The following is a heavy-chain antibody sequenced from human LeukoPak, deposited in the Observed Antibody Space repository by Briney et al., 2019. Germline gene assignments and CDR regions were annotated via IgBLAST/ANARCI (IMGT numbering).Heavy chain of an antibody. CDR2: IKQDGSEK. CDR1: GFTFSSYW. D-gene: IGHD6-19*01. Sequence: PGGSLRLSCAASGFTFSSYWMSWVRQAPGKGLEWVANIKQDGSEKYYVDSVKGRFTISRDNAKNSLYLQMNSLRAQDTAVYYCARDLGIAVAGTVDYWGQGTLVTVSS. J-gene: IGHJ4*02. CDR3: ARDLGIAVAGTVDY. V-gene: IGHV3-7*01.